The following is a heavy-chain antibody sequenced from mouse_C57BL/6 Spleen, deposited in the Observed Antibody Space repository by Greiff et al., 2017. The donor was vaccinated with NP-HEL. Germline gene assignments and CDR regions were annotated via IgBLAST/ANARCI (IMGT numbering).Heavy chain of an antibody. V-gene: IGHV5-9*01. J-gene: IGHJ2*01. CDR2: ISGGGGNT. CDR1: GFTFSSYT. CDR3: ARQGIYDGYFDY. Sequence: EVKVEESGGGLVKPGGSLKLSCAASGFTFSSYTMSWVRQTPEKRLEWVATISGGGGNTYYPDSVKGRFTISRDNAKNTLYLQMSSLRSEDTALYYCARQGIYDGYFDYWGQGTTLTVSS. D-gene: IGHD2-3*01.